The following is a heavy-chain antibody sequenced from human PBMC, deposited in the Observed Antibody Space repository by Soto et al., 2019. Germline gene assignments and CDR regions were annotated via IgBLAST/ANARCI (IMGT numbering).Heavy chain of an antibody. J-gene: IGHJ4*02. CDR3: ARVHIQDLENIFDY. Sequence: PGGSLRLSCTASGFTFNNFVMSWVRQAPGRGLEWVSAISGSGISTFYADSVKGRFIISRDNSKNTLYLQLNSLKAEDTAVYFWARVHIQDLENIFDYWGQGTLVTVS. D-gene: IGHD3-3*01. CDR1: GFTFNNFV. CDR2: ISGSGIST. V-gene: IGHV3-23*01.